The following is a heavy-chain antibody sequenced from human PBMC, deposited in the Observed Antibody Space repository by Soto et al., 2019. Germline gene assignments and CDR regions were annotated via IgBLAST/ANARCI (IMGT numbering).Heavy chain of an antibody. V-gene: IGHV1-3*01. Sequence: AASVKVSCKVSGYTLTGYAMHWVRQAPGQRLEWMGWINAGNGNTKYSQKFQGRVTITRDTSASTAYMELSSLRSEDTAVYYCARAVAVAADFDYWGQGTLVTVSS. CDR2: INAGNGNT. CDR3: ARAVAVAADFDY. J-gene: IGHJ4*02. D-gene: IGHD6-19*01. CDR1: GYTLTGYA.